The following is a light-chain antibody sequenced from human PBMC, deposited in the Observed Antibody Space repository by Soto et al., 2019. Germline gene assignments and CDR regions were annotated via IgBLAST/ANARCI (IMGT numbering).Light chain of an antibody. CDR2: TAS. CDR3: QEYDMWPPV. Sequence: EIVMTQSPATLSVSPGRGVTLSCRASQSVRSDLAWYRQKPGQAPRLLIHTASTRATGIPARFSGSGSGTEFTLTITSVQSEDFAVYYCQEYDMWPPVFGQGTKVEIK. V-gene: IGKV3-15*01. J-gene: IGKJ2*01. CDR1: QSVRSD.